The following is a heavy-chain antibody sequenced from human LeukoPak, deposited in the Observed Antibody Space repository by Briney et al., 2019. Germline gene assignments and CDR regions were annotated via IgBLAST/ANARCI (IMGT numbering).Heavy chain of an antibody. Sequence: GGSLRLSCAASGFTFNYYAMNWVRQAPGKGLEWVSYISSTGTTHYADSVKGRFTISRDSAENSLYLQMNSLRAEDTAVYYCARVPSYMDVWGKGTTVTVSS. CDR3: ARVPSYMDV. CDR1: GFTFNYYA. J-gene: IGHJ6*03. V-gene: IGHV3-69-1*01. CDR2: ISSTGTT.